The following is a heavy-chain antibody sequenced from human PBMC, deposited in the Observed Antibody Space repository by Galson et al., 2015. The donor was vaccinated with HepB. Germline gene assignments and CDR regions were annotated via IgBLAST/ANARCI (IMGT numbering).Heavy chain of an antibody. CDR2: IKSKTDGGTT. J-gene: IGHJ6*03. D-gene: IGHD1-26*01. V-gene: IGHV3-15*01. Sequence: SLRLSCAASGFIFSNAWMSWVRQAPGKGLEWVGRIKSKTDGGTTDYAAPVKGRFTISRDDSKNTLYLQMNSLKTEDTAVYYCTTDQVGATNYYYYYYMDVWGKGTTVTVSS. CDR3: TTDQVGATNYYYYYYMDV. CDR1: GFIFSNAW.